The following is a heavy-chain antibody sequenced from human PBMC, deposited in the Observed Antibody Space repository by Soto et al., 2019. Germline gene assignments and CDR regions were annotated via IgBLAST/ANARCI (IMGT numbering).Heavy chain of an antibody. CDR2: IIPIFGTA. V-gene: IGHV1-69*12. J-gene: IGHJ6*02. CDR3: ATSIPATYYYYGMDV. Sequence: QVQLVQSGAEVKKPGSSVKVSCKASGGTFSSYAISWVRQAPGQGREWMGGIIPIFGTANYAQKFQGRGTITADESTSTAYMELSSLRSEDTAVYYCATSIPATYYYYGMDVWGQGTTVTVSS. D-gene: IGHD2-2*01. CDR1: GGTFSSYA.